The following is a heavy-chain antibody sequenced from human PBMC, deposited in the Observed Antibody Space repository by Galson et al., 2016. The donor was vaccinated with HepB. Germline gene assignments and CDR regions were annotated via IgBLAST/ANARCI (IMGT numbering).Heavy chain of an antibody. J-gene: IGHJ4*02. CDR3: VHRNSYRGGQQAYYFDY. CDR2: VYWDDEK. Sequence: PALVKPTQTLTLTCTFSEFSLSTSGIAVGWTRQPPGKALEWLAIVYWDDEKRYRPAVKSGLTITKDTAKNPVVLTMANMDPADTATYNCVHRNSYRGGQQAYYFDYWGQGTLFTVSS. CDR1: EFSLSTSGIA. D-gene: IGHD3-16*02. V-gene: IGHV2-5*02.